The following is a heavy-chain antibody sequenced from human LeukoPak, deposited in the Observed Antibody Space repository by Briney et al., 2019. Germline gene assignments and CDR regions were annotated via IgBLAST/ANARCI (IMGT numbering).Heavy chain of an antibody. CDR3: ARGRRSGYSGSDLYYFDY. CDR1: GGSISSSSYY. CDR2: IYYSGRT. D-gene: IGHD5-12*01. Sequence: PSETLSLTCTVSGGSISSSSYYWGWIRQPPGKGLEWIGSIYYSGRTYYNPSLRSRVTISVDTSKNQFSLKLSSVTAADTAVYYCARGRRSGYSGSDLYYFDYWGQGTLVTVSS. J-gene: IGHJ4*02. V-gene: IGHV4-39*07.